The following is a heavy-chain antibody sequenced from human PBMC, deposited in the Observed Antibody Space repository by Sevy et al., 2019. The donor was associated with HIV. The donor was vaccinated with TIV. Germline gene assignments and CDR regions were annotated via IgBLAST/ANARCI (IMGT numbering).Heavy chain of an antibody. J-gene: IGHJ5*02. CDR2: ISYDGSNK. Sequence: GWSLRLSCAASGFTFSSYAMHWVRQAPGKGLEWVAVISYDGSNKYYADSVKGRFTISRDNSKNTLYLQMNSLRAEDTAVYYCARASDDFWSGYPNWFDPWGQGTLVTVSS. CDR1: GFTFSSYA. V-gene: IGHV3-30-3*01. CDR3: ARASDDFWSGYPNWFDP. D-gene: IGHD3-3*01.